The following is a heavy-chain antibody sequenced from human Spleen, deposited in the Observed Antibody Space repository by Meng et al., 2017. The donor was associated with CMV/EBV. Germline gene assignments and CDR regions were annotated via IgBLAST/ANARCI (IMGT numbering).Heavy chain of an antibody. V-gene: IGHV1-69*02. CDR1: GGSFNNYT. Sequence: ASCKASGGSFNNYTLTWIRQAPGQGLEWMGKSTPMHNIVKYSQKFKGRLTITADKSTSTVYMELSALTSDDTATYFCARGGDWFDPWGQGTLVTVSS. J-gene: IGHJ5*02. CDR2: STPMHNIV. D-gene: IGHD3-16*01. CDR3: ARGGDWFDP.